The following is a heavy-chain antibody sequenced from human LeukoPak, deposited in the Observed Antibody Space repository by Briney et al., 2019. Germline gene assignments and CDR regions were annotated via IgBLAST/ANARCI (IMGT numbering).Heavy chain of an antibody. CDR2: IFPSGGEI. V-gene: IGHV3-11*01. D-gene: IGHD2-8*02. J-gene: IGHJ4*02. CDR3: ATYRQVLLPFES. Sequence: GGSLRLSCAASGFTFSDYYMSWIRQAPGKGLEWVSSIFPSGGEIHYADSVRGRFTISRDNSKSTLSLQMNSLRAEDTAIYYCATYRQVLLPFESWGQGTLVTVSS. CDR1: GFTFSDYY.